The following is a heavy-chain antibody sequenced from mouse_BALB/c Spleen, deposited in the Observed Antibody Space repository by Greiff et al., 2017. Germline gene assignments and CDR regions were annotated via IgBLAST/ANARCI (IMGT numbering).Heavy chain of an antibody. CDR3: ARHGSTMIRGFAY. J-gene: IGHJ3*01. CDR1: GFTFSSYG. Sequence: EVNVVESGGDLVKPGGFLKLSCAASGFTFSSYGMSWVRQTPDKRLEWVATISSGGSYTYYPDSVKGRFTISRDNAKNTLYLQMSSLKSEDTAMYYCARHGSTMIRGFAYWGQGTLVTVSA. D-gene: IGHD2-4*01. V-gene: IGHV5-6*01. CDR2: ISSGGSYT.